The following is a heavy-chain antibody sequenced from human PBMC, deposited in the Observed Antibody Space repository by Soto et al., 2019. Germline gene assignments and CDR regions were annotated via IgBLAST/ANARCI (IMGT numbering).Heavy chain of an antibody. Sequence: PSETLSLTCTVSGGSISSYYWSWIRQPPGKGLEWIGYIYYSGSTNYNPSLKSRVTISVDTSKNQFSLKLSSVTAADTAVYFCARVGTTVWFRYYYYYMDVWGKGTTVT. CDR1: GGSISSYY. D-gene: IGHD4-17*01. CDR2: IYYSGST. CDR3: ARVGTTVWFRYYYYYMDV. V-gene: IGHV4-59*01. J-gene: IGHJ6*03.